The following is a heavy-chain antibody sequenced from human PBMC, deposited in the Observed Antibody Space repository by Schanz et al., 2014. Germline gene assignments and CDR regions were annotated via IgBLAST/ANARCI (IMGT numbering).Heavy chain of an antibody. CDR1: GFIFSNSW. CDR2: ISYDGSSK. V-gene: IGHV3-30*18. J-gene: IGHJ4*02. D-gene: IGHD6-13*01. CDR3: AKEKEEVAADGSFFDY. Sequence: VQLVESGGGLVQPGGSLRLSCAASGFIFSNSWMSWVRQAPGKGLEWVALISYDGSSKNHADSVQGRFTISRDNFKNTVNLQMNSLRAEDTTVYYCAKEKEEVAADGSFFDYWGQGTLVTVSS.